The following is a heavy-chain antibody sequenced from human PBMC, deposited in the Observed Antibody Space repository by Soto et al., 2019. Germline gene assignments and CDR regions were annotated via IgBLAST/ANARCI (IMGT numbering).Heavy chain of an antibody. D-gene: IGHD3-22*01. CDR3: ATPFLYYDSSGPRGFQH. CDR2: FDPEDGET. CDR1: GYTLTELS. Sequence: ASVKVSCKVSGYTLTELSMHWVRQAPGKGLEWMGGFDPEDGETIYAQKFQGRVTMTEDTSTDTAYMELSSLRSEDTAVYYCATPFLYYDSSGPRGFQHWGQGTLVTVSS. J-gene: IGHJ1*01. V-gene: IGHV1-24*01.